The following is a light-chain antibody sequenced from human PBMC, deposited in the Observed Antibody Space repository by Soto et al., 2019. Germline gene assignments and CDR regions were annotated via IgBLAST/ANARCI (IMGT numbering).Light chain of an antibody. V-gene: IGLV1-47*02. Sequence: QSVLTQPPSVSGTPGQRVTISCSGGISNIGSYYVSWYQQLPGTAPKLLIYSNIQRPSGVPDRFSGSKSGTSASLAISGLRSEDEADYHCASWDDSLNHWVFGGGTQLTVL. J-gene: IGLJ3*02. CDR2: SNI. CDR3: ASWDDSLNHWV. CDR1: ISNIGSYY.